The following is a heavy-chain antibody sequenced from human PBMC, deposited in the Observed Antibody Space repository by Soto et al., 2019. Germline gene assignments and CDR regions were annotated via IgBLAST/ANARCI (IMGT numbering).Heavy chain of an antibody. CDR3: TKSQSGSYFAAFDI. J-gene: IGHJ3*02. CDR2: VTGSGVTT. Sequence: HPGGSLRLSXVVSGDSFDTFVMNWVRQAPGKGLEWVSAVTGSGVTTWYAESFKGRVTISRDNSKNTVFLQMNSLTAEETAVYYCTKSQSGSYFAAFDIWGQGTMVTVSS. V-gene: IGHV3-23*01. D-gene: IGHD1-26*01. CDR1: GDSFDTFV.